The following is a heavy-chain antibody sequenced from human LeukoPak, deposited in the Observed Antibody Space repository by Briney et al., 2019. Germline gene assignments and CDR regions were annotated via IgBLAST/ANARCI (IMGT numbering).Heavy chain of an antibody. D-gene: IGHD3-22*01. CDR2: ISGSGGST. CDR1: GFTFSSYE. CDR3: AKTSDSSGYYGFDY. V-gene: IGHV3-23*01. J-gene: IGHJ4*02. Sequence: PGGSLRLSCAASGFTFSSYEMNWVRQAPGKGLEWVSTISGSGGSTYYADSVKGRFTISRDNSKNTLYLQMNSLRAEDTALYYCAKTSDSSGYYGFDYWGQGTLVIVSS.